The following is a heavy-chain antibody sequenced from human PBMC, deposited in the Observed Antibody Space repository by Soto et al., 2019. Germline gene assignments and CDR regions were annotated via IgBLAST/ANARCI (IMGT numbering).Heavy chain of an antibody. V-gene: IGHV4-59*08. Sequence: SETLSLTYTVSGGSISSYYWSWIRQPPGKGLDWIGYIYYSGSTNYNPSLKSRVTISVDTSKNQFSLKLSSVTAADTAVYYCARRHDFWSGYWVSDYYYMDVWGKGTTVTVSS. CDR2: IYYSGST. CDR3: ARRHDFWSGYWVSDYYYMDV. D-gene: IGHD3-3*01. J-gene: IGHJ6*03. CDR1: GGSISSYY.